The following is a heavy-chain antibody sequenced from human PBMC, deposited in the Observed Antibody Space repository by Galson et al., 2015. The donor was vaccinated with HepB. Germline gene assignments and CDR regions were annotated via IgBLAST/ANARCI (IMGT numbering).Heavy chain of an antibody. Sequence: LRLSCAASGFTFSSYAMHWVRQAPGTGLEWVAVISYDGSNKYYADSVKGRFTISRDNSKNTLYLQMNSLRAEDTAVYYCARVYSYDSSGYTGGAFDIWGQGTMVTVSS. V-gene: IGHV3-30-3*01. CDR2: ISYDGSNK. D-gene: IGHD3-22*01. J-gene: IGHJ3*02. CDR1: GFTFSSYA. CDR3: ARVYSYDSSGYTGGAFDI.